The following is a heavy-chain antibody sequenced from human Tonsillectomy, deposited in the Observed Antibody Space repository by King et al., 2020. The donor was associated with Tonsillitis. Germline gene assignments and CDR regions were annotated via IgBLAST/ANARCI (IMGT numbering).Heavy chain of an antibody. D-gene: IGHD1-1*01. Sequence: VQLQQWGAGLVKPSETLSLTCAVYGDSFSDYYWSWIRQPPGKGLEWIGEINHSGSTNYYPSLQSRVTISVDTSKNQFSLKLSSVTAADTAVYYCARLPNWNSGRAFDIWGHGTVVTVSS. CDR3: ARLPNWNSGRAFDI. CDR2: INHSGST. CDR1: GDSFSDYY. J-gene: IGHJ3*02. V-gene: IGHV4-34*01.